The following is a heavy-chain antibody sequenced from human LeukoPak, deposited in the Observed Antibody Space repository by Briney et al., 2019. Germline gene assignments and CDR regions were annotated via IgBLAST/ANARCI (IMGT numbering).Heavy chain of an antibody. J-gene: IGHJ4*02. CDR3: ARDAWLVGTTNLYYFDY. CDR2: INPNSGDT. V-gene: IGHV1-2*02. CDR1: EYTFTDYY. D-gene: IGHD1-26*01. Sequence: ASVKVSCKASEYTFTDYYMHWVRQAPGQGLEWMGWINPNSGDTNYAQKFQGRVTMTRDPSISTAYMELSRLRSDDTAVYYCARDAWLVGTTNLYYFDYWGQGALVTVSS.